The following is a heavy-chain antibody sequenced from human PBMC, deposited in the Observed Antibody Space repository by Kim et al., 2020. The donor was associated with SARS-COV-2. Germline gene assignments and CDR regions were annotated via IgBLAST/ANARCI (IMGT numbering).Heavy chain of an antibody. J-gene: IGHJ6*02. CDR1: GFIFSSYG. Sequence: LSLTCAASGFIFSSYGMHWVRQAPGKGLEWVAVISYDGSNKNYADSVKGRFTISRDNSKNTLYLQMNSLRAEDTAVYYCAKELPPGYSSGWSYYYYGMDVWGQGTTVTVSS. CDR2: ISYDGSNK. D-gene: IGHD6-19*01. CDR3: AKELPPGYSSGWSYYYYGMDV. V-gene: IGHV3-30*18.